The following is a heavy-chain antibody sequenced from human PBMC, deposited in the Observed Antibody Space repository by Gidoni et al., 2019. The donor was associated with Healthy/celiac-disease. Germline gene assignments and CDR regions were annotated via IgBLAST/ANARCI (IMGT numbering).Heavy chain of an antibody. V-gene: IGHV3-23*01. J-gene: IGHJ4*02. CDR3: AKDALTMVRGVMYY. Sequence: EVQLLESGGGLVQPGGSLRISCAASGFAFRSYAMSWVRQAPGKGLEWVSAISGSGGSTYSSDSVKGRFTISRDNSKNTLYLQMNSLRAEDTAVYYCAKDALTMVRGVMYYWGQGTLVTVSS. CDR2: ISGSGGST. CDR1: GFAFRSYA. D-gene: IGHD3-10*01.